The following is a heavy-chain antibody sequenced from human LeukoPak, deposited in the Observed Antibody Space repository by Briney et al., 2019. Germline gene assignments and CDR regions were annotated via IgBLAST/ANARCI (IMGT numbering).Heavy chain of an antibody. D-gene: IGHD6-19*01. Sequence: GGSLRLSCAASGFTFSSYGMHWVRQAPGKGLEWVAVISYDGSNKYYADSVKGRFTISRDNSKNTLYLQMNSLRAEDTAVYYCARGSAVAGLYYFDYWGQGTLVTVSS. CDR3: ARGSAVAGLYYFDY. J-gene: IGHJ4*02. CDR1: GFTFSSYG. V-gene: IGHV3-30*03. CDR2: ISYDGSNK.